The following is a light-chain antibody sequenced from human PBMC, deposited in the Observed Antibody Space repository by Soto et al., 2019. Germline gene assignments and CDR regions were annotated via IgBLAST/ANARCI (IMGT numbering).Light chain of an antibody. J-gene: IGKJ4*01. V-gene: IGKV3-15*01. Sequence: EIVMTQSPATLSVSPGERATLSCRASQTVSTNLAWYQQKPGQAPRLLIYGASTRATGIPARFSASGSGAEFTLTISSLQSEDFAVYFCQQYNDWPPLTFGGGTKVEIK. CDR2: GAS. CDR3: QQYNDWPPLT. CDR1: QTVSTN.